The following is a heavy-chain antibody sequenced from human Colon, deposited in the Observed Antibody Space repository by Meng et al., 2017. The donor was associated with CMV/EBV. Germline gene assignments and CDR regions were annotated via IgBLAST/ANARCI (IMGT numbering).Heavy chain of an antibody. Sequence: EAQLVESGGGLIQPGGXXGLSCAASGFSISSEYMSWVRQAPGKGLEWVSVMYSGGGTYYADSVEGRFTISRDSSKNTLYLQMNNLRAEDTAVYYCARDTSDQGRRGRLGSWGQGTLVTVSS. CDR3: ARDTSDQGRRGRLGS. CDR1: GFSISSEY. D-gene: IGHD1-1*01. V-gene: IGHV3-53*01. J-gene: IGHJ5*01. CDR2: MYSGGGT.